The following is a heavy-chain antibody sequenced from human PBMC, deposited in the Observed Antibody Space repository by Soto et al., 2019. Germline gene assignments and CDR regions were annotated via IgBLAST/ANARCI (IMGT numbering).Heavy chain of an antibody. J-gene: IGHJ4*02. CDR2: ISYDGSNK. Sequence: LSLSCAASGFTFSSYGMHWVRQAPGKGLEWVAVISYDGSNKYYADSVKGRFTISRDNSKNTLYLQMNSLRAEDTAVYYCAKTFSGYSGCWDYWGQGTLVTVSS. D-gene: IGHD2-15*01. V-gene: IGHV3-30*18. CDR1: GFTFSSYG. CDR3: AKTFSGYSGCWDY.